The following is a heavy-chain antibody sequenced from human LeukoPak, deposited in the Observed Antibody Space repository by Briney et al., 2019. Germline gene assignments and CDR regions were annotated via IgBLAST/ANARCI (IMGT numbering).Heavy chain of an antibody. V-gene: IGHV3-7*01. D-gene: IGHD6-19*01. CDR1: GFTFSSYW. CDR3: KMTYSSGWYGLDY. J-gene: IGHJ4*02. CDR2: IKQDGSEK. Sequence: GGSLRLSCAASGFTFSSYWMNWVRQAPGKGLEWVANIKQDGSEKYYVDSVKGRFTISRDNAKNSLYLQMNSLRAEDTAVYYCKMTYSSGWYGLDYWGQGTLVTVSS.